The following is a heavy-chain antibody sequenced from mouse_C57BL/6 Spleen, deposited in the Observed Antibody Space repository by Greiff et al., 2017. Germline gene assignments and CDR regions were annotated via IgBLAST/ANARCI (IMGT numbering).Heavy chain of an antibody. Sequence: QVQLQQSGPGLVQPSQSLSITCTVSGFSLTSYGVHWVRQSPGKGLEWLGVLWSGGSTDYNAAFISRLSISKDNSKSQVFFKMNSLQADDTAIYYCARDGYSRYFDVWGTGTTVTVSS. J-gene: IGHJ1*03. D-gene: IGHD2-3*01. CDR3: ARDGYSRYFDV. V-gene: IGHV2-2*01. CDR2: LWSGGST. CDR1: GFSLTSYG.